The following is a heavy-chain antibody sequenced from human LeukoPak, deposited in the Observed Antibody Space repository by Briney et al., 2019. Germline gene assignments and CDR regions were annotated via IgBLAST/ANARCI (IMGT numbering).Heavy chain of an antibody. V-gene: IGHV3-49*04. CDR2: IRSKAYGGTT. CDR1: GFTFGDYA. J-gene: IGHJ4*02. D-gene: IGHD5-18*01. Sequence: PARSLRLSCTASGFTFGDYAMNWVRQAPGKGLEWVGFIRSKAYGGTTEYAASVKGIFTISRDDSKSIAYLQMNSLKTEDTAVYYCSRRYSYGYGYLDYWGQGTLVTVSS. CDR3: SRRYSYGYGYLDY.